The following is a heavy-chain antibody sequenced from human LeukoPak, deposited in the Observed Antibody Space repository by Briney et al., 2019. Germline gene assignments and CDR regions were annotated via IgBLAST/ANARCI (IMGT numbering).Heavy chain of an antibody. J-gene: IGHJ4*02. D-gene: IGHD3-3*01. CDR2: INHSGST. Sequence: SETLSLTCAVYGGSFSGYYWSWIRPPPGKGLEWIGEINHSGSTNYNPSLKSRVTISVDTSKNQFSLKLSSVTAADTAVYYCARGLWRVPDYWGQGTLVTVSS. V-gene: IGHV4-34*01. CDR1: GGSFSGYY. CDR3: ARGLWRVPDY.